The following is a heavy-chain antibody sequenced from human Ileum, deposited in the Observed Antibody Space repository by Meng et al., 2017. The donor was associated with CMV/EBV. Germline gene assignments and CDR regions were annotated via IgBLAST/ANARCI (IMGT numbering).Heavy chain of an antibody. CDR1: GGSISSSSYY. J-gene: IGHJ4*02. V-gene: IGHV4-39*07. D-gene: IGHD3-10*01. CDR3: ARYRWFGELLSRRDYYFDY. CDR2: IYYSGST. Sequence: SETLSLTCTVSGGSISSSSYYWGWIRQPPGKGLEWIGSIYYSGSTYYNPSLKSRVTISVDTSKNQFSLKLSSVTAADTAVYYCARYRWFGELLSRRDYYFDYWGQGTLVTGSS.